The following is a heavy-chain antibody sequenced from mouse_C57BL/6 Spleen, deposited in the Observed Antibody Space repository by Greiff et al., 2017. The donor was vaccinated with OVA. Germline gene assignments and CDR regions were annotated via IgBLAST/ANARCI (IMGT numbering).Heavy chain of an antibody. Sequence: QVQLQQSGAELARPGASVKLSCKASGYTFTSYGISWVKQRTGQGLEWIGEIYPRSGNTYYNEKFKGKATLTADKSSSTAYMELRSLTSEDSAVYFCAREVGHDAMDDWGQGTSVTVSS. CDR2: IYPRSGNT. CDR3: AREVGHDAMDD. D-gene: IGHD1-1*02. J-gene: IGHJ4*01. V-gene: IGHV1-81*01. CDR1: GYTFTSYG.